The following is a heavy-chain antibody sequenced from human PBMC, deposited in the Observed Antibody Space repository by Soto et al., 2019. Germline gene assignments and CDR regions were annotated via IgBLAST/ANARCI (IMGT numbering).Heavy chain of an antibody. J-gene: IGHJ6*03. Sequence: GGSLRLSCAASGFTFSSYWMSWVRQAPGKGLEWVANIKQDGSEKYYVDSVKGRFTISRDNAKNSLYLQMNSLRAEDTAVYYCAGVYGSGSYYPPYYYYYYMDVWGKGTTVTVSS. V-gene: IGHV3-7*04. D-gene: IGHD3-10*01. CDR2: IKQDGSEK. CDR3: AGVYGSGSYYPPYYYYYYMDV. CDR1: GFTFSSYW.